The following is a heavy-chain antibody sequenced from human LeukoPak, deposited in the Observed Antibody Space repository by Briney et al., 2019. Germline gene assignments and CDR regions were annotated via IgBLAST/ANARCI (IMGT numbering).Heavy chain of an antibody. J-gene: IGHJ6*02. CDR1: GLTFSYNY. D-gene: IGHD2-15*01. Sequence: GGSLRLSCAASGLTFSYNYMSWVRQAPGKGLEWVSVIYSGGSTYYADSVKGRFTISRDNSKNTLYLQMNSLRAEDTAVYYCARASSDCSGGSCHYYYGMDVWGQGTTVTVSS. V-gene: IGHV3-53*01. CDR3: ARASSDCSGGSCHYYYGMDV. CDR2: IYSGGST.